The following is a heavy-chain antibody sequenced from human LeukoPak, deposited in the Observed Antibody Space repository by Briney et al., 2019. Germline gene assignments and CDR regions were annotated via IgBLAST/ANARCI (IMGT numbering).Heavy chain of an antibody. CDR2: IDNEGSST. CDR1: GFTFSSYW. D-gene: IGHD5-18*01. J-gene: IGHJ4*02. Sequence: PGGSLRLSCAASGFTFSSYWMHWVRQAPGKGLVWASRIDNEGSSTSYADSVKGRFTISRDNAKNRLYVQMNSLRVEDTAVYYCATGSGLWSPDYWGQGTLVTVSS. CDR3: ATGSGLWSPDY. V-gene: IGHV3-74*01.